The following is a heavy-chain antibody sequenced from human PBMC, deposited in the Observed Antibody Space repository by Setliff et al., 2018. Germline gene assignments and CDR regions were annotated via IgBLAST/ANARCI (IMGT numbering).Heavy chain of an antibody. D-gene: IGHD4-17*01. CDR3: ARADHLVTTTFDY. CDR2: INTKTGDP. J-gene: IGHJ4*01. V-gene: IGHV7-4-1*02. CDR1: GYSLSNYV. Sequence: ASVKVSCKASGYSLSNYVMNWVRQAPGQGLGWMGWINTKTGDPTYAQGYTGRFAFSLDTSDSATYLDISNLKAEDTATYYCARADHLVTTTFDYWGQGTLVTVS.